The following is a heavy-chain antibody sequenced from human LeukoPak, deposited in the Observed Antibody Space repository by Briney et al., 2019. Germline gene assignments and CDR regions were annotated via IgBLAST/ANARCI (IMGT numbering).Heavy chain of an antibody. CDR1: GSTLTELS. CDR2: FDPEDGET. Sequence: ASGMLSPSVSGSTLTELSMHWASRVPANGLEGMGGFDPEDGETIYAQKFQGRVNMTADTSTDTAYMELSSLRSEDTAVYYCATPRTGGYCSSTSCYYYYGMDVWGKGTTATVSS. D-gene: IGHD2-2*01. CDR3: ATPRTGGYCSSTSCYYYYGMDV. J-gene: IGHJ6*04. V-gene: IGHV1-24*01.